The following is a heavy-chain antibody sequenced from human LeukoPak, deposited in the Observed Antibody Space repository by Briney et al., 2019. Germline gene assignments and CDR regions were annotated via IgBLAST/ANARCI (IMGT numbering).Heavy chain of an antibody. J-gene: IGHJ4*02. CDR3: ARRVWHYFDY. Sequence: PSETLSLTCTVSGGSISSYYWSWIRQPPGKGLEWIGEINHSGSTNYNPSLKSRVTISVDTSKNQFSLKLSSVTAADTAVYYCARRVWHYFDYWGQGTLVTVSS. D-gene: IGHD3-16*01. CDR1: GGSISSYY. V-gene: IGHV4-34*01. CDR2: INHSGST.